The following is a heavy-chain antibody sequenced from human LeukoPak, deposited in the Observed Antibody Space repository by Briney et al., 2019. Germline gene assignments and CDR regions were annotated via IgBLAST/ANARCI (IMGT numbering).Heavy chain of an antibody. CDR3: ARRQFYYYGMDV. CDR1: GFTFNTYE. CDR2: ISSGGSST. V-gene: IGHV3-48*03. J-gene: IGHJ6*02. D-gene: IGHD5-24*01. Sequence: PGGSLRLSCAASGFTFNTYEMNWVRQAPGKGLEWVSYISSGGSSTYYADSVKGRFTISRDNAKNSLYLQMNSLRAEDTAVYYCARRQFYYYGMDVWGQGTTVTVS.